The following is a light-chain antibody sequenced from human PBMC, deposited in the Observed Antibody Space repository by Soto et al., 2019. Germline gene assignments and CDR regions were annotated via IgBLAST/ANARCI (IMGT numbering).Light chain of an antibody. J-gene: IGKJ1*01. V-gene: IGKV1-5*01. CDR2: EAS. CDR1: QNIGNW. CDR3: QQYNDEPWT. Sequence: DIQMTQSPSTLSASVGDRVTITCRASQNIGNWLAWYQQKPGKTRDLLIYEASSLESGVPLRFSGSGSGTEFTLTISSLQTDDSATYYCQQYNDEPWTFGQGTKVEIK.